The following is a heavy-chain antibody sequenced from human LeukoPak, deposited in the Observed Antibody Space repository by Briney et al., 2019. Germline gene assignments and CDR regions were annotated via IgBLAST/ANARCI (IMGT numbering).Heavy chain of an antibody. V-gene: IGHV3-48*03. CDR2: INSIGSTV. CDR1: GITFSSYE. CDR3: VREFDLDFDY. J-gene: IGHJ4*02. Sequence: PGGSLRLSCAVSGITFSSYEMNWVRQAPGKGLEWVSYINSIGSTVYYADSVKGRFTISRDNAKNSVYLQMNSLRAEDTAVYYCVREFDLDFDYWGQGTLVTVSS. D-gene: IGHD3-10*01.